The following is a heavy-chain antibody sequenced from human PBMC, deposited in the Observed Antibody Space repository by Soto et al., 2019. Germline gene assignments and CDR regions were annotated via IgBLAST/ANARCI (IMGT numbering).Heavy chain of an antibody. J-gene: IGHJ6*02. CDR2: IWYDGSNK. CDR1: GFTFSSYG. V-gene: IGHV3-33*01. D-gene: IGHD4-17*01. Sequence: LRLSCAASGFTFSSYGMHWVRQAPGKGLEWVAVIWYDGSNKYYADSVKGRFTISRDNSKNTLYLQMNSLRAEDTAVYYCARDQDYGDYSYYYGMDVWRQGTTVTVSS. CDR3: ARDQDYGDYSYYYGMDV.